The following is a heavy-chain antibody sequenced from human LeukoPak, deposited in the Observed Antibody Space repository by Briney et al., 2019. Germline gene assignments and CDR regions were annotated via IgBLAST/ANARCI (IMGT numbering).Heavy chain of an antibody. CDR3: ARDLTAIGAFDI. CDR2: IWYDGSNK. CDR1: GFTFSSYG. Sequence: PPGRSLRLSCAASGFTFSSYGMHWVRQAPGKGLEWVAVIWYDGSNKYYADSVKGRFTISRDNSKNTLYLQMNSLRAEDTAVYYCARDLTAIGAFDIWGQGTMVTVSS. D-gene: IGHD2-21*02. V-gene: IGHV3-33*01. J-gene: IGHJ3*02.